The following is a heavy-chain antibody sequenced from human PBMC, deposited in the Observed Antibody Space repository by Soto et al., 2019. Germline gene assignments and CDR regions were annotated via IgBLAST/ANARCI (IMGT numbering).Heavy chain of an antibody. Sequence: ASVKVSCKASGYTFTSYGISWVRQAPGQGLEWMGWISAYNGNTNYAQKLQGRVTMTTDTSTSTVYMELRSLRSDDTAVYYCARTLGSDDAFDIWGQGTMVTVSS. CDR1: GYTFTSYG. D-gene: IGHD7-27*01. V-gene: IGHV1-18*01. J-gene: IGHJ3*02. CDR2: ISAYNGNT. CDR3: ARTLGSDDAFDI.